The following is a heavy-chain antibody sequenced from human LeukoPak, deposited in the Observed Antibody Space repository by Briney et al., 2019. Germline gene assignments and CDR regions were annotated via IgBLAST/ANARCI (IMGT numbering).Heavy chain of an antibody. J-gene: IGHJ5*02. V-gene: IGHV4-61*02. CDR1: GGSISSGSYY. Sequence: SETLSLTCTVSGGSISSGSYYWSWIRQPAGKGLEWIGRIYTSGSTNYNPSLKSRVTISVDTSKNQFSLKLSSVTAADTAVYYCARDWEDYYGSGDWFDPWGQGTLVTVSS. CDR3: ARDWEDYYGSGDWFDP. D-gene: IGHD3-10*01. CDR2: IYTSGST.